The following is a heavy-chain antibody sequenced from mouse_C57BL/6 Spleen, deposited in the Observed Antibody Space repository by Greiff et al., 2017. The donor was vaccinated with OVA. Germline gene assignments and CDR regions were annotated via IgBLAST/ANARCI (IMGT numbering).Heavy chain of an antibody. CDR2: ISYSGST. V-gene: IGHV3-8*01. CDR1: GYSITSDY. J-gene: IGHJ2*01. CDR3: ARGYYYYGFDY. D-gene: IGHD1-1*01. Sequence: EVHLVESGPGLAKPSQTLSLTCSVTGYSITSDYWNWIRKFPGNKLEYMGNISYSGSTYYNPSLKSRISITRDTSTNQYYLQLNSVTTEDTATYYGARGYYYYGFDYWGQGTTLTVSS.